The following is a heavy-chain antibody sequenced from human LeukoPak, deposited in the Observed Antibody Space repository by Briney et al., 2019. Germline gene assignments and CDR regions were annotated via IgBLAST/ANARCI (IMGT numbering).Heavy chain of an antibody. J-gene: IGHJ5*02. V-gene: IGHV1-69*06. CDR1: GGTFNISA. CDR3: ARGTGPWGAPFDP. Sequence: SVKVSCKASGGTFNISAISWVRLVPGQGLEWMGGIAPISGTPIYAQRFQGRLTISADRSTSTAYMDLSSLRSEDTAVYYCARGTGPWGAPFDPWGQGTLVTVSS. D-gene: IGHD3-16*01. CDR2: IAPISGTP.